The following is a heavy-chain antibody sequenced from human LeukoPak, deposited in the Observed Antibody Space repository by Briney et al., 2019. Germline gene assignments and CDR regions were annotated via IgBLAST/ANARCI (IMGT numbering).Heavy chain of an antibody. D-gene: IGHD5-24*01. CDR3: ARWGKEMAYDY. J-gene: IGHJ4*02. CDR1: GGSISSYY. CDR2: IYYSGST. V-gene: IGHV4-59*01. Sequence: SETLSLTCTVSGGSISSYYWSWIRQPPGKGLGWIGYIYYSGSTNYNPSLKSRVTISVDTSKNQFSLKLSSVTAADTAVYYCARWGKEMAYDYWGQGTLVTVSS.